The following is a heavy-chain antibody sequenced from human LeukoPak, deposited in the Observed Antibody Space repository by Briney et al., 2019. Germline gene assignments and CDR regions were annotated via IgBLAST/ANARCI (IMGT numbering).Heavy chain of an antibody. CDR1: GGSFSGYY. Sequence: SETLSLTCAVYGGSFSGYYWSWIRQPPGKGLGWIGEINHSGSTNCNPSLKSRVTISVDTSKNQFSLKLSSVTAADTAVYYCARASGWELRIKGYFDYWGQGTLVTVSS. D-gene: IGHD1-26*01. J-gene: IGHJ4*02. V-gene: IGHV4-34*01. CDR2: INHSGST. CDR3: ARASGWELRIKGYFDY.